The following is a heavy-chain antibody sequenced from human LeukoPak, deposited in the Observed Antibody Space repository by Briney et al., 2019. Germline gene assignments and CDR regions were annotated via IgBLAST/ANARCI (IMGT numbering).Heavy chain of an antibody. V-gene: IGHV3-7*04. Sequence: PGGSLRLSCAASRFTFSSYWMSWVRQAPGKGLEWVANIKQDGSEKYYVDSVKGRFTISRDNAKNSLYLQMNSLRAEDTAVYYCARDTVDYWGQGTLVTVSS. CDR3: ARDTVDY. D-gene: IGHD4-11*01. CDR1: RFTFSSYW. CDR2: IKQDGSEK. J-gene: IGHJ4*02.